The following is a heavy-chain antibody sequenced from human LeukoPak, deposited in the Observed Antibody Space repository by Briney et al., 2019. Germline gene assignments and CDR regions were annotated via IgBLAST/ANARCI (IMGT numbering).Heavy chain of an antibody. Sequence: SETLSLTCTVSGGSISSNSYYWGWIRQPPGKGLEWIGYIYYSGSTYYNPSLKSRVTISVDTSKNQFSLKLSSVTAADTAVYYCARVYYSNSYDYWYFDLWGRGTLVTVSS. CDR3: ARVYYSNSYDYWYFDL. V-gene: IGHV4-39*07. J-gene: IGHJ2*01. CDR1: GGSISSNSYY. D-gene: IGHD6-13*01. CDR2: IYYSGST.